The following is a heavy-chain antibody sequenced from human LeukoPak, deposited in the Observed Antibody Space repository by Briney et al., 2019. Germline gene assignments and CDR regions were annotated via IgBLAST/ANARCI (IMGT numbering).Heavy chain of an antibody. CDR3: VRSGTFADFWSGYPDY. CDR2: INPNSGGT. D-gene: IGHD3-3*01. V-gene: IGHV1-2*02. CDR1: GYTFTGYY. J-gene: IGHJ4*02. Sequence: ASVKVSCKASGYTFTGYYMHWVRQAPGQGLEWIGWINPNSGGTNYAQKFQGRVTMTRDTSISTAYMELSRLRSDDTAVYYCVRSGTFADFWSGYPDYWGQGTLVTVSS.